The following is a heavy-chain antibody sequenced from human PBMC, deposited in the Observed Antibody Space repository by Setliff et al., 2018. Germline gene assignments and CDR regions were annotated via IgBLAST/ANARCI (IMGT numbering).Heavy chain of an antibody. J-gene: IGHJ3*01. CDR3: NTDRAACSGSNCYNGFDV. CDR2: SKSKTAGVAI. D-gene: IGHD2-2*02. V-gene: IGHV3-15*07. Sequence: PGGSLRLSCAASGFTFSYAWMHWVRQAPGKGRQWVGRSKSKTAGVAINYAAPVKGSFTISIDDSKNTLYLQMSSLKTEDTAMYYCNTDRAACSGSNCYNGFDVWGQGTMVTVSS. CDR1: GFTFSYAW.